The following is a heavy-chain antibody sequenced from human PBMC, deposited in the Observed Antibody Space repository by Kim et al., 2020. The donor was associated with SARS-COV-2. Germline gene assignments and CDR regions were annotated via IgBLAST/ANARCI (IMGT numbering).Heavy chain of an antibody. Sequence: PSFQGQVTISADKSISTAYLQWSSLKASDTAMYYCARYILTGYQYYFDYWGQGTLVTVSS. D-gene: IGHD3-9*01. CDR3: ARYILTGYQYYFDY. J-gene: IGHJ4*02. V-gene: IGHV5-51*01.